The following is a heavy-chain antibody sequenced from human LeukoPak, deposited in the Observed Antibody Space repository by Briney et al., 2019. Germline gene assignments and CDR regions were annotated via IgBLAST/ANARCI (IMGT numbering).Heavy chain of an antibody. CDR3: ARRQYYYGSGSSASPDY. D-gene: IGHD3-10*01. CDR1: GGSISSSSYY. J-gene: IGHJ4*02. CDR2: IYYSGST. Sequence: SETLSLTCTVSGGSISSSSYYWGWIRQPPGKGLEWIGSIYYSGSTYYNPSLKSRVTISVDTSKNQFSLKLSSVTAADTAVYYCARRQYYYGSGSSASPDYWGQGTLVTVSS. V-gene: IGHV4-39*01.